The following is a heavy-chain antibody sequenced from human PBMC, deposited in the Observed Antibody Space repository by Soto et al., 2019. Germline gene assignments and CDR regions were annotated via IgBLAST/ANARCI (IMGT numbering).Heavy chain of an antibody. CDR1: GYTLTELS. D-gene: IGHD2-2*02. CDR3: ATEKYCSSTSCYRGTWFDP. Sequence: ASVKFSCKVSGYTLTELSMHWVRQAPGKGLEWMGGFDPEDGETIYAQKFQGRVTMTEDTSTDTAYMELSSLRSEDTAVYYCATEKYCSSTSCYRGTWFDPWGQGTLVTVSS. J-gene: IGHJ5*02. V-gene: IGHV1-24*01. CDR2: FDPEDGET.